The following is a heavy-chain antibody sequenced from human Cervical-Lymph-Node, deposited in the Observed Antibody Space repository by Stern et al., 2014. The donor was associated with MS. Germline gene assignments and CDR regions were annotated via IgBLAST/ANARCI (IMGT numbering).Heavy chain of an antibody. V-gene: IGHV1-46*01. CDR1: GYTFTNYY. Sequence: VQLVQSGAEVKKPGASVKVSCKASGYTFTNYYMHWVRQAPGQGLEWMGIINPSGGSTSYAQKFQGRVTMTRDTSTSTVYMELSSLRSEDTAVYYCARDDPSDYYRVRWFDPWGQGTLVTVSS. CDR3: ARDDPSDYYRVRWFDP. CDR2: INPSGGST. J-gene: IGHJ5*02. D-gene: IGHD1-26*01.